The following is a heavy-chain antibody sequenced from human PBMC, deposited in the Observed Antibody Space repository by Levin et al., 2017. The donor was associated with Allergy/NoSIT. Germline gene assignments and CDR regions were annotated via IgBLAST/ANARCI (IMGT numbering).Heavy chain of an antibody. CDR1: GGSISSYH. V-gene: IGHV4-59*01. Sequence: SETLSLTCTVSGGSISSYHWSWIRQPPGKGLEWIGHIYYSGSTNSNPSLKSRVTISVDTSKNQFSLKLSSVTAADTAVYYCARNFEDWGQGTLVTVSS. J-gene: IGHJ4*02. CDR3: ARNFED. CDR2: IYYSGST.